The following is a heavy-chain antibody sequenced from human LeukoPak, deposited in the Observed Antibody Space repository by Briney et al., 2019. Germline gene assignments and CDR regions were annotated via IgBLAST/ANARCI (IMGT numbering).Heavy chain of an antibody. CDR1: GFTFSSYG. J-gene: IGHJ4*02. V-gene: IGHV3-30*19. Sequence: GRSLRLSCAASGFTFSSYGMHWVRQAPGKGLEWVAVISYDGSNKYYADSVKGRFTISRDNSKNTLYLQMNSLRAEDTAVYYCARTPRRSSGYPPLIDYWGQGTLVTVSS. CDR2: ISYDGSNK. CDR3: ARTPRRSSGYPPLIDY. D-gene: IGHD3-22*01.